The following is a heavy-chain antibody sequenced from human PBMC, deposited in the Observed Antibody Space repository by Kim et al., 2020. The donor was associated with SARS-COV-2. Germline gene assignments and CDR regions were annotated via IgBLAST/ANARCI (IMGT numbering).Heavy chain of an antibody. V-gene: IGHV5-51*01. Sequence: GESLKISCKGSGYSFTNYWIGWVRQMPGKGLEWMGIIYPGDSDTRYSPSFQGQVTMSADKSITTAYLQWSSLRASDTAMYFCARRGYDTSTYPYAFDIWGQGTVVTVSS. CDR3: ARRGYDTSTYPYAFDI. CDR2: IYPGDSDT. J-gene: IGHJ3*02. D-gene: IGHD3-22*01. CDR1: GYSFTNYW.